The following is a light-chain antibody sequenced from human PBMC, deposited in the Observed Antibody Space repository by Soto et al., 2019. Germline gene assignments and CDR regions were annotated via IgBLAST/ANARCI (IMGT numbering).Light chain of an antibody. CDR3: QQSYSTLIT. V-gene: IGKV1-39*01. CDR2: AAS. Sequence: DIQMTQSPSSLSASVGDRVTITCRASQSISSYLNWYQQKPGKAPKVLIYAASSLQSGVQSRFIGSGSGTDFTLTISSLQPEDFATYYCQQSYSTLITFGQGTRLEIK. J-gene: IGKJ5*01. CDR1: QSISSY.